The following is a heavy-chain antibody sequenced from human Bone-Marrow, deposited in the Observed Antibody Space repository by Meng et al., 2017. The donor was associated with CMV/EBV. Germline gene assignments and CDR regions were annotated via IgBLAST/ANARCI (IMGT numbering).Heavy chain of an antibody. CDR3: ARGTAIVVVPAAPDY. V-gene: IGHV1-46*01. J-gene: IGHJ4*02. Sequence: GYTFTSYYMHWGRQAPGQGLEWMGIINPSGGSTSYAQKFQGRVTMTRDTSTSTVYMELSGLRSEDTAVYYCARGTAIVVVPAAPDYWGQGTLVTVSS. CDR1: GYTFTSYY. CDR2: INPSGGST. D-gene: IGHD2-2*01.